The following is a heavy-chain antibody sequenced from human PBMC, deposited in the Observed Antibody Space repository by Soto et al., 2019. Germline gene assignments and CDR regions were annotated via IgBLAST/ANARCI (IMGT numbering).Heavy chain of an antibody. Sequence: SETLSLTCAVSGGSISSGGYSWSWIRQPPGKGLEWIGYIYHSGSTYYNPSLKSRVTISVDRSKNQFSLKLSSVTAADTAVYYCARENYDFWSGSNWFDPWGQGTLVTVSS. CDR1: GGSISSGGYS. V-gene: IGHV4-30-2*01. CDR2: IYHSGST. D-gene: IGHD3-3*01. J-gene: IGHJ5*02. CDR3: ARENYDFWSGSNWFDP.